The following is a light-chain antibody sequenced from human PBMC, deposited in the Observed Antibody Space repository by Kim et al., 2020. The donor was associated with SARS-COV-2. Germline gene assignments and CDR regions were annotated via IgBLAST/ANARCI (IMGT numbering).Light chain of an antibody. Sequence: WAPGERATLSCRTSQSVSSKYLAWYQHKPGQPPRVLIHGVSTRSTGIPDRFSATGSGTDFTLTISRLEPEDFAVYYCQHYGTSWTFGHGTKVDIK. V-gene: IGKV3-20*01. CDR1: QSVSSKY. J-gene: IGKJ1*01. CDR2: GVS. CDR3: QHYGTSWT.